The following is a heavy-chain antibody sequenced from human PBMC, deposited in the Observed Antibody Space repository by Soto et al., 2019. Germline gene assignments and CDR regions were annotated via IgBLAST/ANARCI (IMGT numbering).Heavy chain of an antibody. Sequence: QVQLQQWGAGLLKPSETLSLTCAVYGGSFSGYYWSWIRQPPGKGLEWIGEINHSGSTNYNPSLXGRVTISVDTXXNXFXXKLSSVTAADTAVYYCARGRKTTSGRKPVSVPFDPWGQGTLVTVSS. CDR2: INHSGST. J-gene: IGHJ5*02. CDR3: ARGRKTTSGRKPVSVPFDP. D-gene: IGHD4-17*01. CDR1: GGSFSGYY. V-gene: IGHV4-34*01.